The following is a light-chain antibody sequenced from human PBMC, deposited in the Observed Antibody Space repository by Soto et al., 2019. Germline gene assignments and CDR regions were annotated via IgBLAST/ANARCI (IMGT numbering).Light chain of an antibody. V-gene: IGKV3-20*01. CDR3: QQYGSSHT. CDR2: GAS. J-gene: IGKJ5*01. Sequence: EIGVTQSAGTLSLSTGERATLSCRASQSVSSSYLAWYQQQPGQAPRLLIYGASSRATGIPDRFSGGGAGAYFNLTISRLEPADFGVYYCQQYGSSHTFGQGTRLEIK. CDR1: QSVSSSY.